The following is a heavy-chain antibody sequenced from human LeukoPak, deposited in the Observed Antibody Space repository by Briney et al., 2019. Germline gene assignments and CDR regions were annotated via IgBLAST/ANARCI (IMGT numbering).Heavy chain of an antibody. D-gene: IGHD3-22*01. J-gene: IGHJ4*02. CDR1: GFXFSSYW. CDR2: IYSDAT. Sequence: GGSLRLSCEASGFXFSSYWIHWVRQAPGKGLVWVSRIYSDATYYADSVKGRFTISRDNAKNTLYLQMNSLRAEDTAVYYCARESYDSSGYYYGGGFDYWGQGTLVTVSS. V-gene: IGHV3-74*01. CDR3: ARESYDSSGYYYGGGFDY.